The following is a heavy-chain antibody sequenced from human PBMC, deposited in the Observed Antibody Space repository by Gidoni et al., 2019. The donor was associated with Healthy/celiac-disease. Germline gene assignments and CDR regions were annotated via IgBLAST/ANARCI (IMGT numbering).Heavy chain of an antibody. CDR1: GVTFSSDA. J-gene: IGHJ4*02. V-gene: IGHV3-23*01. Sequence: EVQLLESGGGVVQPGGSLRPACAASGVTFSSDASSWVRRAPGKGLEWVSAISASGGSTYYADSVKGRFTISRDNSKHTLYLQMNSLRAEDTAVYYCAKEIYDYGGKRLGTSLHELIFDYWGQGTLVTVSS. D-gene: IGHD4-17*01. CDR2: ISASGGST. CDR3: AKEIYDYGGKRLGTSLHELIFDY.